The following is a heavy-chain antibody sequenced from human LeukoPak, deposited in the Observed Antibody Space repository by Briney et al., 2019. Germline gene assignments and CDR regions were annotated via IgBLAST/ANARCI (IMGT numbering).Heavy chain of an antibody. CDR3: ARAEAFDI. Sequence: ASVKVSCKASGFTFMNYYIHWVRQAPGQGLEWMGIINVSGNSTTYAQKFQGRVAVTRDTSTSTVYMDLSSLRSEDTAVYFCARAEAFDIWGQGTMVTVSS. CDR1: GFTFMNYY. V-gene: IGHV1-46*01. CDR2: INVSGNST. J-gene: IGHJ3*02.